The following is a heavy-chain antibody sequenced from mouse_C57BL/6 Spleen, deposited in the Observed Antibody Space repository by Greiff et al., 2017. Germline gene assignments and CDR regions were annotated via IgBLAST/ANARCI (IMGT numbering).Heavy chain of an antibody. CDR2: ISSGSSTI. V-gene: IGHV5-17*01. J-gene: IGHJ4*01. CDR1: GFTFSDYG. D-gene: IGHD2-1*01. CDR3: ARSLLRAMDY. Sequence: VKLMESGGGLVKPGGSLKLSCAASGFTFSDYGMHWVRQAPEKGLEWVAYISSGSSTIYYADTVKGRFTISRDNAKNTLFLQMTSLRSEDTAMYYCARSLLRAMDYWGQGTSVTVSS.